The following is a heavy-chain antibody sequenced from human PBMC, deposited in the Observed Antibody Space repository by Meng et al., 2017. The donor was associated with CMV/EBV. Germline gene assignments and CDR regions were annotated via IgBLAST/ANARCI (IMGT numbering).Heavy chain of an antibody. J-gene: IGHJ6*02. CDR3: AREDDILTGDYYYYYGMDV. CDR1: GFTFSSYE. Sequence: GESLKISCAASGFTFSSYEMNWVRQAPGKGLEWVSYISSSGSTIYYADSVQGRFTISRDNAKNSLYLQMNSLRAEYTAVYYCAREDDILTGDYYYYYGMDVWGQGTTVTVSS. V-gene: IGHV3-48*03. CDR2: ISSSGSTI. D-gene: IGHD3-9*01.